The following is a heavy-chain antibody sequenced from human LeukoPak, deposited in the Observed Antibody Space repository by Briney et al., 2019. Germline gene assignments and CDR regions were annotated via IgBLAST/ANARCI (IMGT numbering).Heavy chain of an antibody. J-gene: IGHJ4*02. Sequence: KPGGSLRLSCAASGFTISSYSMNWVRQAPGKGLEWVSSISSSSSYIYYADSVKGRFTISRDNAKNSLYLQMNSLRAEDTAVYYCARDPSVAGLFDYWGQGTLVTVSS. V-gene: IGHV3-21*01. CDR2: ISSSSSYI. D-gene: IGHD6-19*01. CDR3: ARDPSVAGLFDY. CDR1: GFTISSYS.